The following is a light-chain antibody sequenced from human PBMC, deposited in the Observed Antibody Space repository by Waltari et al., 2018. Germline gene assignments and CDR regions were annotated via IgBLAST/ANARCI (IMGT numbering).Light chain of an antibody. Sequence: DIQMSQSPSSVSASVGDSVTLTCRAGQGISSRLAWYQQKPGKAPHLLISDSSSLHSGVPSRFSGSGSGTDFTLTISSLQPEDFATYYCLQVDSFPRTFGQGTKVEVK. CDR2: DSS. J-gene: IGKJ1*01. CDR3: LQVDSFPRT. V-gene: IGKV1-12*01. CDR1: QGISSR.